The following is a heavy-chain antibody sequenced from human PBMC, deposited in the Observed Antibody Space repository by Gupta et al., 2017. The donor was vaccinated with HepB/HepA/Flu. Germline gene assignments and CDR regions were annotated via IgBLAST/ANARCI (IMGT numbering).Heavy chain of an antibody. Sequence: QVQLQQCGSGLLKPSESLALTCAVYGGSFSSYYWSWIRQSPGKGLEWIGEVSHSGSTNYNPSRKTRVTISVDMSKNQFSLKLSSVTEADTAVYYCARCRRQRLVRTYYMGVCGKVTTVTVS. V-gene: IGHV4-34*01. CDR1: GGSFSSYY. CDR2: VSHSGST. CDR3: ARCRRQRLVRTYYMGV. J-gene: IGHJ6*03. D-gene: IGHD6-13*01.